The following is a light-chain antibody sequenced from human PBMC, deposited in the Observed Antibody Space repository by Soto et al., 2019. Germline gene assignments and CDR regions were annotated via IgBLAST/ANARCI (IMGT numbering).Light chain of an antibody. J-gene: IGKJ4*01. CDR3: QQRSNWPPLT. Sequence: IVWPQSPSTLSLSPGERATLSCRASQSVSSYLAWYQQKPGQAPRLLIYDASNRATGIPARFSGSGSGTDFTLTISSLEPEDFAVYYCQQRSNWPPLTFGGGTKVDIK. V-gene: IGKV3-11*01. CDR1: QSVSSY. CDR2: DAS.